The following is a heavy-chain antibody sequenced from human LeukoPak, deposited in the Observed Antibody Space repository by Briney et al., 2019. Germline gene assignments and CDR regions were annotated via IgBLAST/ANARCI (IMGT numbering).Heavy chain of an antibody. V-gene: IGHV3-23*01. CDR1: GFTFSTYA. J-gene: IGHJ4*02. CDR2: ISASGAST. D-gene: IGHD6-13*01. Sequence: PGGSLRLSCATSGFTFSTYAMSWVRQAPGKGLEWVSAISASGASTYYADSVKGRFTISRDNSKNTLYLQMNSLRAEDTAVYYCAKEPEVAAAGPDYWGQGTLVTVSS. CDR3: AKEPEVAAAGPDY.